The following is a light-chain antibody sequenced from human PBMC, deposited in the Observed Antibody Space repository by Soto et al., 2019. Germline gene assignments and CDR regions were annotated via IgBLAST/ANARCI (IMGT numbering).Light chain of an antibody. CDR3: QQYNNWPVT. J-gene: IGKJ5*01. CDR1: QSVSSY. CDR2: GAS. V-gene: IGKV3D-15*01. Sequence: EIVMTQSPATLSVSPGESATLSCRASQSVSSYLAWYQQNPGQAPRLLIYGASTRATGIPDRFSGSGSGTDFTLTISRLEPEDFAVYYCQQYNNWPVTFGQGTRLEIK.